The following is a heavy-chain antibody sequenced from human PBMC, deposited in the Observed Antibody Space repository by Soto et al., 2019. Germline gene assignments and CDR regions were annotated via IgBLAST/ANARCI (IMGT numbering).Heavy chain of an antibody. Sequence: QVQLVQSGAEVKKPGSSVKVSCKASGGTFSSYAISWVRQAPGQGLEWMGGIIPIFGTANYAQKFQGRVTITADESTSTDYMELSILRSEDTAVYYCARHELLWFGELLKGDYYYGMDVWGQGTTVTVSS. CDR3: ARHELLWFGELLKGDYYYGMDV. V-gene: IGHV1-69*01. CDR2: IIPIFGTA. J-gene: IGHJ6*02. D-gene: IGHD3-10*01. CDR1: GGTFSSYA.